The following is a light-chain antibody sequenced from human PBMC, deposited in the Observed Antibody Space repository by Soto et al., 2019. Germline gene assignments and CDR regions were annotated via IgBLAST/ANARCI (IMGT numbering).Light chain of an antibody. V-gene: IGLV2-8*01. CDR2: EVS. CDR3: SSYGGSNTVV. CDR1: SIDVGGYNY. Sequence: QSVLTQPPSASGSPGQSITISCTGSSIDVGGYNYFSWYQQHPGKAPKLMIYEVSKRPSGVPDRLSGSKSGNTASLTVSGLQAEDEADYYCSSYGGSNTVVFGGGTKVTVL. J-gene: IGLJ2*01.